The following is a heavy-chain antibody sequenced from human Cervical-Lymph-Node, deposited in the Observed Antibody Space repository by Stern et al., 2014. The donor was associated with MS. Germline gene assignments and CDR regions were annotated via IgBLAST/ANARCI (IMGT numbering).Heavy chain of an antibody. V-gene: IGHV1-46*03. CDR1: GDTFASYP. J-gene: IGHJ1*01. Sequence: QLVQSGSEVKKPGASVKVSCKASGDTFASYPIHWLRQAPGQGFVWMGIVNPTDGRTTYAQTCKGRVTLTRDTSTRTVYMELSSLRTEDTAMYFCANPLPYANWGQGTRVTVSS. CDR2: VNPTDGRT. CDR3: ANPLPYAN. D-gene: IGHD4-17*01.